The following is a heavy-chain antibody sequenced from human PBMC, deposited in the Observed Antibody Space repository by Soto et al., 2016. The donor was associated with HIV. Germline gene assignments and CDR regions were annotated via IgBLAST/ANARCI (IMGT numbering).Heavy chain of an antibody. CDR3: ARDGRVTDPLHYFDY. Sequence: VQLVESGGGVVQPGRSLRLSCAASGFTFSSYGMHWVRQAPGKGLEWVAVIWYDGSNKYYADSVKGRFTISRDNSKNTLYLQNEQPESRGQAVYYCARDGRVTDPLHYFDYWGQGTLVTVSS. D-gene: IGHD2-21*02. V-gene: IGHV3-33*01. CDR1: GFTFSSYG. CDR2: IWYDGSNK. J-gene: IGHJ4*02.